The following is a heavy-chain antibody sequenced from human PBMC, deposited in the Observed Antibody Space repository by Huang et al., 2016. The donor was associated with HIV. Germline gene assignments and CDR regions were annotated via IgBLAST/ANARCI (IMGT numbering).Heavy chain of an antibody. Sequence: QVQLVESGGGVVQPGGSLRLACAASGFTFSSFGMHWVRQAPGKGLEWVAFIRYDGNNYYYADSVWGRFTISRDNSKNTLYLQMHSLRADDTALYYCVKDLTYTYGRHFDYWGQGTLVTVSS. CDR2: IRYDGNNY. D-gene: IGHD5-18*01. CDR3: VKDLTYTYGRHFDY. CDR1: GFTFSSFG. J-gene: IGHJ4*02. V-gene: IGHV3-30*02.